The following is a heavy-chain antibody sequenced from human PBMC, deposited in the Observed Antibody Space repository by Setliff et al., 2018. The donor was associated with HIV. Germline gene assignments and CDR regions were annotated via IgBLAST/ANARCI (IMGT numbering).Heavy chain of an antibody. CDR3: AVVNKVTDFEY. Sequence: KASGGTFSSYAISWVRQAPGQGLEWMGGIIPIYGTANYAQRFQGRVTITADESTSTAYMELTSLRSEDTAMYYCAVVNKVTDFEYWGQGTLVTVSS. V-gene: IGHV1-69*01. D-gene: IGHD2-21*01. CDR1: GGTFSSYA. J-gene: IGHJ4*02. CDR2: IIPIYGTA.